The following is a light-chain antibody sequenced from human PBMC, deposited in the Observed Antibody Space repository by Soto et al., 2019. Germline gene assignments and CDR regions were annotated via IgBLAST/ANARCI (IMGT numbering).Light chain of an antibody. J-gene: IGKJ4*01. Sequence: DIVLTQSPGTLYLSPGERATLSCRASQSVSSGYLAWYQQRPGQAPRLLIYGASTRATGIPDRFSGGGSGTDFTLTISRLEPEDFAVYYCQQFSSYPLTFGGGTKVDIK. V-gene: IGKV3-20*01. CDR3: QQFSSYPLT. CDR1: QSVSSGY. CDR2: GAS.